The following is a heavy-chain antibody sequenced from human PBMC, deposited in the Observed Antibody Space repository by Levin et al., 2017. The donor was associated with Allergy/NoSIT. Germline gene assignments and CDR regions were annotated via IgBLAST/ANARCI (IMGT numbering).Heavy chain of an antibody. CDR1: GFTFSNAW. CDR3: GADTTVPGH. Sequence: GGSLRLSCAASGFTFSNAWMSWVRQAPGKGLEWVGRIKTKTDGGTPDYAAPVKGRFTISRDDSKNTLYMQMNSLKTEDTAVYYCGADTTVPGHWGQGTLVTVSS. V-gene: IGHV3-15*01. D-gene: IGHD4-17*01. CDR2: IKTKTDGGTP. J-gene: IGHJ4*02.